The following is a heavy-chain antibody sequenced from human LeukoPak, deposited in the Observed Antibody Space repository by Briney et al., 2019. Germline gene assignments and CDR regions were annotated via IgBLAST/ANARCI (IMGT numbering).Heavy chain of an antibody. CDR1: GFTFSSYW. J-gene: IGHJ3*02. D-gene: IGHD7-27*01. V-gene: IGHV3-7*01. CDR2: IKQDGSEK. CDR3: ARDTNWATSAFDI. Sequence: GGSLRLSCAASGFTFSSYWMSWVRQAPGKGLEWVANIKQDGSEKYYVDSVKGRFTISRDNAKNSLYLQMNSLRAEDTAVYYCARDTNWATSAFDIWGQGTMVTVSS.